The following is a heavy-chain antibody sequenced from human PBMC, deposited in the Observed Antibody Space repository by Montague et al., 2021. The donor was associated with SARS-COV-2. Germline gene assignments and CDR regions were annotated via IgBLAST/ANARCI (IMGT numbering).Heavy chain of an antibody. CDR2: IWYDGSNK. J-gene: IGHJ3*02. CDR3: ARDIPLFQGDSGYDFEDAFDI. Sequence: SLRLSCAASGFTFSSYGMHWVRQAPGKVLEWVAVIWYDGSNKYXXXSXXXRFXISRDNSKNTLYLQMNSLRAEDTAVYYCARDIPLFQGDSGYDFEDAFDIWGQGTMVTVSS. V-gene: IGHV3-33*01. CDR1: GFTFSSYG. D-gene: IGHD5-12*01.